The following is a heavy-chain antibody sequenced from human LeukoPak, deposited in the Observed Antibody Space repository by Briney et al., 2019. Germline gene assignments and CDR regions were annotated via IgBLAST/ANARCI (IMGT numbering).Heavy chain of an antibody. Sequence: SVKVSCKASGGTFSSYAISWVRQAPGQGLEWMGGIIPIFGTANYAQKFQGRVTITADESTSTAYMELSSLGSEDTAVYYCARDPPTTVVTPGDYWGQGTLVTVSS. D-gene: IGHD4-23*01. CDR2: IIPIFGTA. CDR3: ARDPPTTVVTPGDY. CDR1: GGTFSSYA. J-gene: IGHJ4*02. V-gene: IGHV1-69*01.